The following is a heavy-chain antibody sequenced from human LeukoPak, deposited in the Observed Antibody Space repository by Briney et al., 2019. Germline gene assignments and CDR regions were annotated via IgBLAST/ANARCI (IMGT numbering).Heavy chain of an antibody. CDR2: INHSGST. J-gene: IGHJ6*02. V-gene: IGHV4-34*01. CDR3: ARLNDFWSGYPNYYYGMDV. Sequence: SETLSLTCAVYGGSFSGYHWSWIRQPPGKGLEWIGEINHSGSTNYNPSLKSRVTISVDTSKNQFSLKLSSVTAADTAVYYCARLNDFWSGYPNYYYGMDVWGQGTTVTVSS. D-gene: IGHD3-3*01. CDR1: GGSFSGYH.